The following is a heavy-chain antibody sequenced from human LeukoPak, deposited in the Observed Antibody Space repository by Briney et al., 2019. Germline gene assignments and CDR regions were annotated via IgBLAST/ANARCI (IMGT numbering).Heavy chain of an antibody. J-gene: IGHJ4*02. D-gene: IGHD6-19*01. CDR3: ASLSGWYGVQIDY. V-gene: IGHV3-30-3*01. CDR2: ISYDGSNK. Sequence: GGSLRLTCAASGFTFSSYAMHWVRQAPGKGLERVAVISYDGSNKYYADSVEGRFTISRDNSKNTLYLQMNSLGAEDTAVYYCASLSGWYGVQIDYWGQGALVTVSS. CDR1: GFTFSSYA.